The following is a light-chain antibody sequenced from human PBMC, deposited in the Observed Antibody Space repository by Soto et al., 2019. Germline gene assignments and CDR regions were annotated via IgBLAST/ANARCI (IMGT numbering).Light chain of an antibody. Sequence: QSALTQPASVSGSPGQSITISCTGTSSDIGASESVSCYQQPPGTAPKLIIYNVNNRPSGVSTRFSGSKSGNTASLTISGLQAEDEADYYCGSFTTSWTPFGGGTKLTVL. CDR1: SSDIGASES. CDR2: NVN. V-gene: IGLV2-14*01. J-gene: IGLJ2*01. CDR3: GSFTTSWTP.